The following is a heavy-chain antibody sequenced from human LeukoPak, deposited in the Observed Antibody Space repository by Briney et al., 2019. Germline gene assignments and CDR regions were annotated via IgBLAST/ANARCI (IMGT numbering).Heavy chain of an antibody. CDR3: ARLDGSGSYYNIYYYYYMDV. Sequence: ASVKVSCKASGYTFTGYYMHWVRQAPGQGLEWMGIINPSGGSTNYAQKLQGRVTMTTDTSTSTAYMELRSLRSDDTAVYYCARLDGSGSYYNIYYYYYMDVWGKGTTVTVSS. V-gene: IGHV1-46*01. D-gene: IGHD3-10*01. CDR1: GYTFTGYY. CDR2: INPSGGST. J-gene: IGHJ6*03.